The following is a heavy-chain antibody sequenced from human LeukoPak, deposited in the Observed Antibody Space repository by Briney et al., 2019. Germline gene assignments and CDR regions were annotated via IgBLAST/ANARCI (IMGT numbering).Heavy chain of an antibody. Sequence: PGGSLRLSCAASGFTFSSYWMHWVRQAPGKGLVWVSRINSDGSSTSYADSVKGRFTISRDNAKNSLYLQMNSLRAEDTAVYYCARIDSRGYYSDYWGQGTLVTVSS. J-gene: IGHJ4*02. D-gene: IGHD3-22*01. V-gene: IGHV3-74*01. CDR2: INSDGSST. CDR3: ARIDSRGYYSDY. CDR1: GFTFSSYW.